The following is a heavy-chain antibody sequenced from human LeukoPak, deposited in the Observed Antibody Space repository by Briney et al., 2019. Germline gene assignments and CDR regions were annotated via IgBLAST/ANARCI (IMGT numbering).Heavy chain of an antibody. CDR2: IYTNGST. CDR1: DDSVSSFY. V-gene: IGHV4-59*02. Sequence: SETLSLTCTVSDDSVSSFYWSWIRQPPGKRLEWIGSIYTNGSTHYNPSLKSRVSISVRSKNQFHLKVRSVTATDTAMYYCARLLGSFGVIIGLDYWGHGTFVTVSS. CDR3: ARLLGSFGVIIGLDY. D-gene: IGHD3-3*01. J-gene: IGHJ4*01.